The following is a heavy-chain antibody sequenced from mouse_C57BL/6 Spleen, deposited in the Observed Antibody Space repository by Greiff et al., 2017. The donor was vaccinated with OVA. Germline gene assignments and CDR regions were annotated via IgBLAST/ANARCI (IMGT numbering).Heavy chain of an antibody. V-gene: IGHV1-82*01. CDR2: IYPGDGDT. CDR1: GYAFSSSW. J-gene: IGHJ4*01. Sequence: QVQLKQSGPELVKPGASVKISCKASGYAFSSSWMNWVKQRPGKGLEWIGRIYPGDGDTNYNGKFKGKATLTADKSSSTAYMQLSSLTSEDSAVYFCARKTGRAMDYWGQGTSVTVSS. CDR3: ARKTGRAMDY. D-gene: IGHD4-1*01.